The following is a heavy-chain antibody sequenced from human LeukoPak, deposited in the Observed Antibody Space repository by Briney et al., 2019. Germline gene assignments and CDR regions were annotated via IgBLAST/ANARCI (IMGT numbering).Heavy chain of an antibody. CDR3: AAAMATHYFDY. CDR1: GFTFSSYG. Sequence: GRSLRPSCAASGFTFSSYGMHWVRQAPGKGLEWVAVISYDGSNKYYADSVKGRFTISRDNSKNTLYLQMNSLRAEDTAVYYCAAAMATHYFDYWGQGTLVTVSS. D-gene: IGHD5-24*01. J-gene: IGHJ4*02. V-gene: IGHV3-30*03. CDR2: ISYDGSNK.